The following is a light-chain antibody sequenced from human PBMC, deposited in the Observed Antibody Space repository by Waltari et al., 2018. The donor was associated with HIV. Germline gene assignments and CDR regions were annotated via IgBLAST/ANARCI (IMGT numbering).Light chain of an antibody. CDR1: SSDVRGYNY. CDR2: DVS. V-gene: IGLV2-8*01. Sequence: QYALTQPPSASGSPGQSVTISCTGTSSDVRGYNYGSWYQQHPVKAPKLMIYDVSKRPSGVPDRFSGSKSGNTASLTVSGLQAEDEADYYCSSYAGSNNFDVVFGGGTKLTVL. CDR3: SSYAGSNNFDVV. J-gene: IGLJ2*01.